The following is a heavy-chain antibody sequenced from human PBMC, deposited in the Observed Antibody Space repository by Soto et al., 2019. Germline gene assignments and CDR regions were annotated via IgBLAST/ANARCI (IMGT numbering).Heavy chain of an antibody. CDR1: GYTFTSYY. V-gene: IGHV1-3*01. D-gene: IGHD1-1*01. Sequence: GASVKVSCKASGYTFTSYYMHWVRQAPGQGLEWMGYINADNGNTKYSLEFQDRVTFTRDTFASTAHMEVTSLRSEDAAVYYCAREKHGTGDAFDIWGQGTMVTVSS. J-gene: IGHJ3*02. CDR3: AREKHGTGDAFDI. CDR2: INADNGNT.